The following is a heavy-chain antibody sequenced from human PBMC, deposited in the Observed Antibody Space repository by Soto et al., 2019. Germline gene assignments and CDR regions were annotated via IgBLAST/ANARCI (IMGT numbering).Heavy chain of an antibody. J-gene: IGHJ4*02. CDR1: GYTFTSYG. CDR3: ARDLIVGATPPYYFDY. D-gene: IGHD1-26*01. Sequence: QVQLVQSGAEVKKPGASVKVSCKASGYTFTSYGISWVRQAPGQGLEWMGWSSAYNGNTNYAQKLQDRVNMTTDPSTSTAYMELRSLRSDDTAVYYCARDLIVGATPPYYFDYWGQGTLVTVSS. V-gene: IGHV1-18*01. CDR2: SSAYNGNT.